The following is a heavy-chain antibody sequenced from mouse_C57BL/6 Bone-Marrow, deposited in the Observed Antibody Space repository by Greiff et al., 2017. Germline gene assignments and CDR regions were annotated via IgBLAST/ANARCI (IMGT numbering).Heavy chain of an antibody. J-gene: IGHJ4*01. CDR3: ARWDDDDGGYYYAVDY. CDR1: GYAFSSSW. Sequence: QVQLQQSGPELVKPGASVKISCKASGYAFSSSWMHWVKQRPGQGLEWIGRIYPGDGDTNYNGKFKGKATLTADKSSSTAYMQLSSLTSEDSAVYFSARWDDDDGGYYYAVDYWGQGTSVTVSS. CDR2: IYPGDGDT. D-gene: IGHD2-4*01. V-gene: IGHV1-82*01.